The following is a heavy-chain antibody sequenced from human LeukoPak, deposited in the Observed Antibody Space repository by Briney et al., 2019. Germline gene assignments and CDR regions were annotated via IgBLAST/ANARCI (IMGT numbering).Heavy chain of an antibody. CDR2: ISSSSSYI. CDR3: ARDATESWGYDILTGYYILNWFDP. Sequence: GGSLRLSCAASGFTFSSYSMNWVRQAPGKGLEWVSSISSSSSYIYYADSVKGRFTISRDNAKNSLYLQMNSLRAEDTAVYYCARDATESWGYDILTGYYILNWFDPWGQGTLVTVSS. V-gene: IGHV3-21*01. J-gene: IGHJ5*02. D-gene: IGHD3-9*01. CDR1: GFTFSSYS.